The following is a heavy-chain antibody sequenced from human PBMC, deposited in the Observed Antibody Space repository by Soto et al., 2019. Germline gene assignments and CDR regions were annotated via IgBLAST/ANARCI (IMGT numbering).Heavy chain of an antibody. CDR1: GGSFSGYY. CDR3: ARRRFGEFWAQIGTRFYGPEFDY. Sequence: SETLSLTCAVYGGSFSGYYWSWIRQPPGKGLEWIGEINHSGSTNYNPSLKSRVTISVDTSKNQFSLKLSSVTAADTAVYYCARRRFGEFWAQIGTRFYGPEFDYWGQGTLVTVSS. V-gene: IGHV4-34*01. D-gene: IGHD3-10*01. J-gene: IGHJ4*02. CDR2: INHSGST.